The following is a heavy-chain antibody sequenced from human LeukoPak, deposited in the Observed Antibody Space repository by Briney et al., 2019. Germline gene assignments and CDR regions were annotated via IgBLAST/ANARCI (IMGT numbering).Heavy chain of an antibody. Sequence: PGGSLRLSCAASGVTFSSYAMSWVRQAPGKGLEWVSAISGSGGSTYYADSVKGRFTISRDNSKNTLYLQMNSLRAVDTAVYYCARVPGFQGRGVPIDYWGQGTLVTVSS. J-gene: IGHJ4*02. V-gene: IGHV3-23*01. CDR1: GVTFSSYA. D-gene: IGHD3-10*01. CDR2: ISGSGGST. CDR3: ARVPGFQGRGVPIDY.